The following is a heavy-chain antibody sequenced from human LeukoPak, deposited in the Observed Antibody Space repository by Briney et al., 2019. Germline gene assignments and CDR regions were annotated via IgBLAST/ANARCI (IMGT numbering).Heavy chain of an antibody. CDR1: GGTFSSYA. D-gene: IGHD6-13*01. CDR2: IIPIFGTA. Sequence: SVKVSCKASGGTFSSYAISWVRQAPGQGLEWMGGIIPIFGTANYAQKFQGRVTITTDESTSTAYMELSSLRPEDTAVYYCARTLHATSSWYLNWFDPWGQGTLVTVSS. V-gene: IGHV1-69*05. CDR3: ARTLHATSSWYLNWFDP. J-gene: IGHJ5*02.